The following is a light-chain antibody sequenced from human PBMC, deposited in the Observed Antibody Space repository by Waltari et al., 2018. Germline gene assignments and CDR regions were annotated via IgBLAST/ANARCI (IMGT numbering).Light chain of an antibody. Sequence: DIQMTQSPSPLSASVSDRVTITCRASQSISNWLAWYQQKPGKAPKVLIYKASRLQSGVPSRFSRSGSGTEFTLTISSLQPDDFATYYRQHYNSYFWTFGQGTKVEIK. CDR2: KAS. CDR3: QHYNSYFWT. V-gene: IGKV1-5*03. J-gene: IGKJ1*01. CDR1: QSISNW.